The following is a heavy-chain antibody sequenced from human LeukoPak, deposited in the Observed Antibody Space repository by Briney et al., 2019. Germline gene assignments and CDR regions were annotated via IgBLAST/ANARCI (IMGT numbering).Heavy chain of an antibody. CDR2: IYYSGSA. CDR1: GGSISNYY. CDR3: ARVREMPKTPKVDYFDY. Sequence: SETLSLTCIVSGGSISNYYWSWIRQPPGKGLEWMGYIYYSGSADYNASLKSRVTISVDASKNQFSLKLTSLTAADTAVYYCARVREMPKTPKVDYFDYWGQGTLVTVSS. D-gene: IGHD5-24*01. J-gene: IGHJ4*02. V-gene: IGHV4-59*01.